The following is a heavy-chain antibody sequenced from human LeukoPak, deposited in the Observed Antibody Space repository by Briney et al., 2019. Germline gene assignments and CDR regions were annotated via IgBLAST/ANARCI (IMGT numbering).Heavy chain of an antibody. J-gene: IGHJ4*02. D-gene: IGHD6-19*01. CDR3: AKIDYSSGWFQPVY. V-gene: IGHV4-4*02. CDR1: GGSISSSNW. CDR2: IYHSGHT. Sequence: SETLSLTCALPGGSISSSNWWSWVRQPPGKGLEWIGEIYHSGHTIYRPSLKRRVTLSVHKSKNQFSLKLSSETRAHTAVYYCAKIDYSSGWFQPVYWGQRTLVTVSS.